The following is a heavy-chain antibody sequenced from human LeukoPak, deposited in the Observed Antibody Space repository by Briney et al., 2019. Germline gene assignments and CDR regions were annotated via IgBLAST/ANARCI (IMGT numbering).Heavy chain of an antibody. CDR2: ISPSGDST. CDR1: GYTFTSHY. CDR3: AGIHNWNYAIDY. J-gene: IGHJ4*02. Sequence: ASAKVSGKASGYTFTSHYVHWVRQAPGQGLEWMGIISPSGDSTSYAQNFQGRVTMTRDTSTSTVYMELRSLRSEDTAVYYCAGIHNWNYAIDYWGQGTLVTVSS. V-gene: IGHV1-46*01. D-gene: IGHD1-7*01.